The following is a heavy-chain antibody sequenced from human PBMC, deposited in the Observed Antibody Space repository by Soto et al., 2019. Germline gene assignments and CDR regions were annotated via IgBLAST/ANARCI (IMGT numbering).Heavy chain of an antibody. CDR2: IYHSGST. Sequence: PSETLSLTCAVSGGSISSSNWWSWVRQPPGKGLEWIGEIYHSGSTNYNPSLKSRVTISVDTSKNQFSLKLSSVTAADTAVYYCARGRPTTVVVAAMSWFDPWGQGTLVTVSS. CDR1: GGSISSSNW. D-gene: IGHD2-15*01. J-gene: IGHJ5*02. CDR3: ARGRPTTVVVAAMSWFDP. V-gene: IGHV4-4*02.